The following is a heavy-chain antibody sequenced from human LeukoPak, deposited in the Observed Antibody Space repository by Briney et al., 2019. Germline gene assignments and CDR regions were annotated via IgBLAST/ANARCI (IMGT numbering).Heavy chain of an antibody. V-gene: IGHV1-2*02. D-gene: IGHD6-13*01. CDR1: GYTFTSYY. Sequence: GASVKVSCKASGYTFTSYYMHWVRQAPGQGLEWMGWINPNSGGTSSAQKFQGRVTMTRDTSISTAYMELTRLKSDDTAVYYCARGSSSWYDFDYWGQGTLVTVSS. CDR2: INPNSGGT. CDR3: ARGSSSWYDFDY. J-gene: IGHJ4*02.